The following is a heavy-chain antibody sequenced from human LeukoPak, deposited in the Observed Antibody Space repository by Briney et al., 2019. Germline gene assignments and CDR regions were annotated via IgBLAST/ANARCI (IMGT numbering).Heavy chain of an antibody. D-gene: IGHD6-13*01. CDR2: IYYSGST. CDR3: ARAPGIAAAGQLYYFDY. CDR1: GGSISSGDYY. Sequence: SQTLSLTCTVSGGSISSGDYYWSWIRQPPGKGLEWIGYIYYSGSTYYNPSLKSRVTISVDTSKNQFSLKLSSVTAADTAVYYCARAPGIAAAGQLYYFDYWGQGTLVTVSS. J-gene: IGHJ4*02. V-gene: IGHV4-30-4*01.